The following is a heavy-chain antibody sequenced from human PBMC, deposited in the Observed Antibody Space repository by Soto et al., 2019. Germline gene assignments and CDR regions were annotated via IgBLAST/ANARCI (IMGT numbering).Heavy chain of an antibody. CDR3: AKDIIGGSYYYYGMDV. CDR1: GFTFSSYG. CDR2: ISYDGSNK. Sequence: PGGCLGLSCAASGFTFSSYGMHWVRQAPGKGLEWVAVISYDGSNKYYADSVKGRFTISRDNSKNTLYLQMNSLRAEDTAVYYCAKDIIGGSYYYYGMDVWGQGTTVTVSS. V-gene: IGHV3-30*18. J-gene: IGHJ6*02. D-gene: IGHD2-15*01.